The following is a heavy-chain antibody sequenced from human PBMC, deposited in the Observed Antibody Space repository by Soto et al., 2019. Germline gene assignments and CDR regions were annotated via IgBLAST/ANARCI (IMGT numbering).Heavy chain of an antibody. CDR3: ARATYYYDSSGYSDRVLDY. CDR1: DGNIRSGGYY. J-gene: IGHJ4*02. V-gene: IGHV4-31*03. CDR2: IFYSGNT. D-gene: IGHD3-22*01. Sequence: SETKCVTSTVADGNIRSGGYYWSWIKKHPGKGLEWIGYIFYSGNTYYTPSLKSRVTISVDTSKNQFSLKLSSVTAADTAVYYCARATYYYDSSGYSDRVLDYWGQGTLVTVSS.